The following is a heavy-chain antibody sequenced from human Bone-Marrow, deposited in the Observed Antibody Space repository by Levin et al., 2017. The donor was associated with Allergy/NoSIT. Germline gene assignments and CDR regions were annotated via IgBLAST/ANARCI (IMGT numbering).Heavy chain of an antibody. CDR1: GYNFTKNY. D-gene: IGHD3-22*01. Sequence: GGSLRLSCKGFGYNFTKNYIGWVRQMPGKGLEWMGIIYPGDSKSIYSPSFRGRVTISADKSTDTAYLQWSRLEASDPAMYFCAKLVKTYYYDSHDYFYYYFVDVWGQGTTVIVSS. CDR2: IYPGDSKS. J-gene: IGHJ6*02. V-gene: IGHV5-51*01. CDR3: AKLVKTYYYDSHDYFYYYFVDV.